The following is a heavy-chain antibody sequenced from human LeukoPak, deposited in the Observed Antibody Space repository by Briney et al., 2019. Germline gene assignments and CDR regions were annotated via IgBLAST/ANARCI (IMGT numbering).Heavy chain of an antibody. D-gene: IGHD3-10*01. CDR3: ASDYGSGSWRFDY. V-gene: IGHV4-61*01. CDR2: IYYNGKT. Sequence: KPSETLSLTCAVSGASVSSSTYSWSWIRQTPGKGLEWIAYIYYNGKTTYNPSLKSRVTISLDTSKNQFSLRLSSVTDADTAVYYCASDYGSGSWRFDYWGQGTLATVSS. CDR1: GASVSSSTYS. J-gene: IGHJ4*02.